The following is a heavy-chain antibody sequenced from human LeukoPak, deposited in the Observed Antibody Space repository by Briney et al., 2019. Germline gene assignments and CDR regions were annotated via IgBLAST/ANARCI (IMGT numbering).Heavy chain of an antibody. V-gene: IGHV3-15*01. CDR1: GFTFSNAW. CDR3: TTDFPQSHYYYYYMDV. CDR2: IKSKTDGGTT. Sequence: GGSLRLSCAASGFTFSNAWMSWVRQAPGKGLEWVGRIKSKTDGGTTDYAAPVKGRFTISRDDSKNTLYLQMNSLKTEDTAVYYCTTDFPQSHYYYYYMDVWGKGTTVTVSS. J-gene: IGHJ6*03.